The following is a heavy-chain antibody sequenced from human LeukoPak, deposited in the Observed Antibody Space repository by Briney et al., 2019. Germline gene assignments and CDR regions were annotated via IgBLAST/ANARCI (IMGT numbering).Heavy chain of an antibody. V-gene: IGHV3-21*01. D-gene: IGHD2/OR15-2a*01. CDR2: ISSSGSYI. CDR1: GFTFSSYS. CDR3: AREPIYGLNFDY. Sequence: PGGSLRLSCAASGFTFSSYSMNWVRQAPGKGLEWVSSISSSGSYIYYADSVKGRFTISRDNANKSLYLQLNSLRAEDTAVYFCAREPIYGLNFDYWRQGTLVTVSS. J-gene: IGHJ4*02.